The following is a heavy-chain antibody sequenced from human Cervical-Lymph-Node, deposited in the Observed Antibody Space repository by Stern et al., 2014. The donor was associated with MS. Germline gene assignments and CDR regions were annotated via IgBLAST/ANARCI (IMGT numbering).Heavy chain of an antibody. V-gene: IGHV3-15*01. D-gene: IGHD1-26*01. CDR2: IRSNTDGGTT. Sequence: EVQLVESGGGLVKPGGSLRLSCAASGFTFNNAWMSWVRQAPGKGLEWVGRIRSNTDGGTTDYGAPLKGRFTIARDDSKNTLYLQMNSLKTEDTAVYYCTTLSGSFKLDYWGQGTLVTVSS. CDR3: TTLSGSFKLDY. CDR1: GFTFNNAW. J-gene: IGHJ4*02.